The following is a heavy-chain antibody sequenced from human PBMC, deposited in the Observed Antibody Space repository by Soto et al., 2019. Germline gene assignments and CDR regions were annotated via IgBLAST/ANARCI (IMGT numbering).Heavy chain of an antibody. D-gene: IGHD3-3*01. CDR3: EKDVSIIRKDYGMDV. V-gene: IGHV3-30*18. CDR1: GFTFSSYG. J-gene: IGHJ6*02. CDR2: ISYDGSNK. Sequence: GGSLRLSCAASGFTFSSYGMHWVRQAPGKGLEWVAVISYDGSNKYYADSVKGRFTISRDNSKNTLYLQMNSLRAEDTAVYYCEKDVSIIRKDYGMDVWGQGTTVTVSS.